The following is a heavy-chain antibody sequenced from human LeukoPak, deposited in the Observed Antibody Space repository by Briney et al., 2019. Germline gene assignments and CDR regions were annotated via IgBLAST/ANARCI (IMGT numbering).Heavy chain of an antibody. CDR1: GFTVSSNY. CDR2: IYSGGST. J-gene: IGHJ6*02. Sequence: PGGSLRLSCAASGFTVSSNYMSWVRQAPGKGLERVSVIYSGGSTYYADSVKGRFTISRDNSKNTLYLQMNSLRAEDTAVYYCARDMAYEGGMDVWGQGTTVTVSS. CDR3: ARDMAYEGGMDV. D-gene: IGHD3-22*01. V-gene: IGHV3-53*01.